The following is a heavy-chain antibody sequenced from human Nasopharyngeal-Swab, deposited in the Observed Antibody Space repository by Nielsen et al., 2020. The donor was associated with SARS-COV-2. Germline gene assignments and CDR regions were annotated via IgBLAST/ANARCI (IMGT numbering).Heavy chain of an antibody. CDR3: ARARGAYGDYYYYTDV. CDR2: TYYRSKWYN. D-gene: IGHD4-17*01. CDR1: GDSVSSSSAA. V-gene: IGHV6-1*01. J-gene: IGHJ6*03. Sequence: SETLSLTCAISGDSVSSSSAAWNWIRQSPPRGLEWLGRTYYRSKWYNDYAVSVKSRITINPDTSKNQFSLHLNSVTPEDTAVYYCARARGAYGDYYYYTDVWGKGTTVTVSS.